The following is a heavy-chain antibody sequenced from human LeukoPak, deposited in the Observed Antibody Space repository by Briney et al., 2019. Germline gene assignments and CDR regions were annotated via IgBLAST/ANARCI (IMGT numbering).Heavy chain of an antibody. D-gene: IGHD6-19*01. CDR1: GFTFSSSW. CDR2: INSDVSNT. J-gene: IGHJ4*02. Sequence: GGSLRLSCAASGFTFSSSWMHWVRQAPGKGPMWVSRINSDVSNTFSADFVKGRFTISRDNAKNTLYLQMHSLSAEDTAVYYCASSSGWLIDNWGQGTLVTVSS. V-gene: IGHV3-74*01. CDR3: ASSSGWLIDN.